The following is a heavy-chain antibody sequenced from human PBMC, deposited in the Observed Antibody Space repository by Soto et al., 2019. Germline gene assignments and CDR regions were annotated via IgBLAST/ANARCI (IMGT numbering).Heavy chain of an antibody. CDR3: ARDEGSDCSGDNCLTYYFDY. Sequence: SETLSLTCTVSGVSISTGGCYWSWIRQHPGKGLEWIGYIYYSGTTYYNPSLKSRVSISVDTSNNQFSLKLSSVTAADTAVYYCARDEGSDCSGDNCLTYYFDYWGQGTLVTVSS. V-gene: IGHV4-31*03. J-gene: IGHJ4*02. CDR2: IYYSGTT. CDR1: GVSISTGGCY. D-gene: IGHD2-15*01.